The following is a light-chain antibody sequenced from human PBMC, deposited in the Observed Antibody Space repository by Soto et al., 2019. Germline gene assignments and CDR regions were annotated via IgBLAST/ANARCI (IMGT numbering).Light chain of an antibody. V-gene: IGLV1-40*01. CDR3: PSYDSSLRGGV. Sequence: QSVLTQPPSVSGAPGQRVTISCTGSSSNIGAGYDVHWYQQLPGTAPKLLIYGNNNRPSGVPDRFSGSKSGTSASLAITGLQAEDEADYYCPSYDSSLRGGVFGGGTKVTVL. CDR2: GNN. CDR1: SSNIGAGYD. J-gene: IGLJ2*01.